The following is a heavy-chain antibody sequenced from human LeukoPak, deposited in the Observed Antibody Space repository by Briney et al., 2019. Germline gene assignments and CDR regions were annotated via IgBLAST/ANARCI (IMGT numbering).Heavy chain of an antibody. V-gene: IGHV4-4*07. J-gene: IGHJ3*02. CDR3: AGEEAGCSSASCYRAFDM. CDR1: GGSINNYY. D-gene: IGHD2-2*02. Sequence: SETLSLTCTVSGGSINNYYWSWIRQSAEKGLEWIGRFCASGSTNYSPSLKSRLSMSVDMSKNQFSLNLTSVTAADTAVYYCAGEEAGCSSASCYRAFDMWGQGTMVTVPS. CDR2: FCASGST.